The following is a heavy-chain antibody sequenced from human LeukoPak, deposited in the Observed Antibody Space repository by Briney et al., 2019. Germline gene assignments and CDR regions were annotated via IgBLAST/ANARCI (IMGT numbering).Heavy chain of an antibody. CDR3: AREDHSNYNY. CDR1: GFTFVTYW. CDR2: IKQDGGET. J-gene: IGHJ4*02. Sequence: GGSLSLSCAASGFTFVTYWMSWVRQAPGKGLEWVANIKQDGGETFYVDSVKGRFTISRDNAKNSLYLQMNSLRAEDTAVYYCAREDHSNYNYWGQGTLVTVSS. D-gene: IGHD4-11*01. V-gene: IGHV3-7*01.